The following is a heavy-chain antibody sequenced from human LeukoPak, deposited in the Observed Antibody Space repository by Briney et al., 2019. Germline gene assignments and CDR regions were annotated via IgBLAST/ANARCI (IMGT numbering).Heavy chain of an antibody. J-gene: IGHJ3*02. Sequence: PSETLSLTCTVSGGSISSYYWSWIRQPAGKGLEWIGRIYTSGSTNYNPSLKSRVTISVDTSKNQFSLKLSSVTAADTAVYYCARDLDYREGVDAFDTWGQGTMVTVSS. CDR2: IYTSGST. D-gene: IGHD4-11*01. CDR1: GGSISSYY. V-gene: IGHV4-4*07. CDR3: ARDLDYREGVDAFDT.